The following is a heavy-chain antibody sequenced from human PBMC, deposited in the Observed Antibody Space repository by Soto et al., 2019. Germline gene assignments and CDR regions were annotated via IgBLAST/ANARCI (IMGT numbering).Heavy chain of an antibody. Sequence: GGSLRLSCAASGFTFSSYGMHWVRQAPGKGLEWVAVISYDGSNKYYADSVKGRFTISRDNSKNTRYLQMNSLRAEDTAVYYCAKGGARLDYWGQGTLVTASS. V-gene: IGHV3-30*18. CDR2: ISYDGSNK. CDR3: AKGGARLDY. D-gene: IGHD6-6*01. CDR1: GFTFSSYG. J-gene: IGHJ4*02.